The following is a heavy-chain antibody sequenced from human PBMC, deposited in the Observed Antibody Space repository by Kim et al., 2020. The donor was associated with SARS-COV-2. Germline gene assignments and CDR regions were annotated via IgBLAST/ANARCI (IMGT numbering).Heavy chain of an antibody. D-gene: IGHD6-13*01. J-gene: IGHJ4*02. CDR2: ISYDGSNK. CDR3: AKEHSSSWEYYFDY. CDR1: GFTFSSYG. Sequence: GGSLRLSCAASGFTFSSYGMHWVRQAPGKGLEWVAVISYDGSNKYYADSVKGRFTISRDNSKNTLYLQMNSLRAEDTAVYYCAKEHSSSWEYYFDYWGQGTLVTVSS. V-gene: IGHV3-30*18.